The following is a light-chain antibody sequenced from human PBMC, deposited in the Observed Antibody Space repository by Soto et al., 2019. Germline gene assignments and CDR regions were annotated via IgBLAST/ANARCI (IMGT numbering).Light chain of an antibody. CDR2: DAS. Sequence: DIQMTQSPSSLSASVGDRVTITCQASQDITNFLHWYQQKPGKAPKLLIYDASTLEIGVPSRFSGSGSGTHFTFTISSLQPEDVAVYYCQQYDNLPSLTFGGGTKVEIK. J-gene: IGKJ4*01. V-gene: IGKV1-33*01. CDR3: QQYDNLPSLT. CDR1: QDITNF.